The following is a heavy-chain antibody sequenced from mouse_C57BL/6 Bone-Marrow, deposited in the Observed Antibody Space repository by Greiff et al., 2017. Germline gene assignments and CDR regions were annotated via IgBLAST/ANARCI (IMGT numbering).Heavy chain of an antibody. J-gene: IGHJ2*01. V-gene: IGHV1-53*01. CDR3: ARPNYYGRPYYFDY. Sequence: QVQLQQPGTELVKPGASVKLSCKASGYTFTSYWMHWVKQRPGQGLEWIGNINPSNGGTNYNEKFKSKATLTVDKSSSTAYMQRSSLTSEDSAVYYCARPNYYGRPYYFDYWGQGTTLTVSS. CDR1: GYTFTSYW. CDR2: INPSNGGT. D-gene: IGHD1-1*01.